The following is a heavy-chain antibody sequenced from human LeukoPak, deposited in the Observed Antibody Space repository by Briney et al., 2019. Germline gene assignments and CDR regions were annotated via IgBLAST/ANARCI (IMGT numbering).Heavy chain of an antibody. V-gene: IGHV3-74*01. CDR3: ARDYSDSSDYYTFDP. Sequence: GGSLRLPCAASGFIFSNYWMHWVRQAPGKGLVWVSRSNSDGSSTTYADSVKGRFTFSRDNAKNTLYLQMNSLRVEDTAVYYCARDYSDSSDYYTFDPWGQGTLVTVSS. CDR1: GFIFSNYW. D-gene: IGHD3-22*01. J-gene: IGHJ5*02. CDR2: SNSDGSST.